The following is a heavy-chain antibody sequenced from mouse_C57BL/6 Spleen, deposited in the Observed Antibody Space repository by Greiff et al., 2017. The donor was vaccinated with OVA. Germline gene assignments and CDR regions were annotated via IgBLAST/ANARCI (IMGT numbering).Heavy chain of an antibody. Sequence: QVQLQQPGTELVKPGASVKLSCKASGYTFTSSWMHWVKQRPGQGLEWIGNINPSTGGTNYNEKFKSKATLTVDKSSSTAYMQLSSLTSEDSAVYYCARMGLLRPYYFDYWGQGTTLTVSS. V-gene: IGHV1-53*01. CDR1: GYTFTSSW. D-gene: IGHD1-2*01. CDR2: INPSTGGT. CDR3: ARMGLLRPYYFDY. J-gene: IGHJ2*01.